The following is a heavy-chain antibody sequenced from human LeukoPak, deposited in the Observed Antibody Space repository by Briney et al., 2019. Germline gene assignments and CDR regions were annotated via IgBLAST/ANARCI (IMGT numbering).Heavy chain of an antibody. J-gene: IGHJ4*02. CDR3: ARVKLEWLFDY. CDR1: GGSISSGDYY. V-gene: IGHV4-30-4*01. D-gene: IGHD5-12*01. CDR2: IYYSGST. Sequence: SQTLSLTCTVSGGSISSGDYYWSWIRQPPGKGLEWIGYIYYSGSTYYNPSLKSRVTISVDTSKNQFSLKLSSVTAADTAVYHCARVKLEWLFDYWGQGTLVTVSS.